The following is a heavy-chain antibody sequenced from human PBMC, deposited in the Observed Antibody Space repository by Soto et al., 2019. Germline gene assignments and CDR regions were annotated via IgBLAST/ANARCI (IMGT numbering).Heavy chain of an antibody. V-gene: IGHV3-30-3*01. CDR3: ARDLRSEELPPYGSHYGMDV. Sequence: PGGSMRLSCAASEFTFNSYAVHWVRQDPGKGLEWVAVISYDGSNKYYADSVKGRFTISRDNSKNTLYLQMNSLRAEDTAVYYCARDLRSEELPPYGSHYGMDVWGQGTTVTVS. CDR1: EFTFNSYA. CDR2: ISYDGSNK. D-gene: IGHD3-10*01. J-gene: IGHJ6*02.